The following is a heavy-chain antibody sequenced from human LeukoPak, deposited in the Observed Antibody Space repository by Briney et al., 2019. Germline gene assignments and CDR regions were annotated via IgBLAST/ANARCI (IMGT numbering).Heavy chain of an antibody. CDR3: ARDRSKYGSGSYLGAFDI. CDR2: INPNSGGT. CDR1: GGTFSSYA. Sequence: GSSVKVSCKPSGGTFSSYAFSWVRQAPGQGLEWMGWINPNSGGTNYAQKFQGRVTMTRDTSISTAYMELSRLRSDDTAVYYCARDRSKYGSGSYLGAFDIWGQGTLVTVSS. D-gene: IGHD3-10*01. J-gene: IGHJ3*02. V-gene: IGHV1-2*02.